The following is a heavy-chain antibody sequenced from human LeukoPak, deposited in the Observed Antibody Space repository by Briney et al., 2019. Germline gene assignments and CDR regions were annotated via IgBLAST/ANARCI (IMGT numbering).Heavy chain of an antibody. D-gene: IGHD5-24*01. Sequence: PGGSLRLSRAPCGFNHSKYVMTCVRDAPGEGVEWVSGIIARGDSIYYTHSVKGRFPLSRDNSKNTLFLQMDSLRADDTAVYYCARGSSMGVVHRDGYKVVLYNFHYWREATLLTVPS. CDR2: IIARGDSI. CDR3: ARGSSMGVVHRDGYKVVLYNFHY. V-gene: IGHV3-23*01. J-gene: IGHJ4*02. CDR1: GFNHSKYV.